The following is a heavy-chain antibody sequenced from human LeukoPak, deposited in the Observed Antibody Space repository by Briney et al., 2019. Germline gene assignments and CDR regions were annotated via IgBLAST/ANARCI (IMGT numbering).Heavy chain of an antibody. J-gene: IGHJ6*02. Sequence: PGGSLRLSCAASGFTFSSYEMNWVRQAPGKGLEWVSYISSSGSTIYYADSVKGRFTISRDNAKNSLYLQMNSLRAEDTAVYYGARENVVVPAADYGMDVWGQGTTVTVSS. V-gene: IGHV3-48*03. CDR2: ISSSGSTI. CDR1: GFTFSSYE. D-gene: IGHD2-2*01. CDR3: ARENVVVPAADYGMDV.